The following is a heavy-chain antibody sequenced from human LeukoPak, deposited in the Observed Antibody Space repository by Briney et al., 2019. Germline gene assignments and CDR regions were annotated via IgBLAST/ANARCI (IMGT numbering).Heavy chain of an antibody. CDR2: IYYRGNI. D-gene: IGHD3-22*01. V-gene: IGHV4-39*07. J-gene: IGHJ3*02. Sequence: NASETLSHTCTVSGASISSSTFSWGWIRQTPGKGLEWIGSIYYRGNIYYNASLKSRVTISVETSKNYFSLKLNSVTAADTAAYYCARAHYYDSSGYYPGAFDIWGQGTMVTVSS. CDR1: GASISSSTFS. CDR3: ARAHYYDSSGYYPGAFDI.